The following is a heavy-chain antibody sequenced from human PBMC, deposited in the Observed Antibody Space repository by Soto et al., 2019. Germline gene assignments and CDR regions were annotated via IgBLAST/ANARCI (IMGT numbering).Heavy chain of an antibody. D-gene: IGHD3-10*01. Sequence: GGSLGLSCAASGFTFSSYAMSWVRQAPGKGLEWVSAISGSGGSTYYADSVKGRFTISRDNSKNTLYLQMNSLRAEDTAVYYCAKYYGSGSYYYYMDVWGKGTTVTVSS. J-gene: IGHJ6*03. CDR1: GFTFSSYA. V-gene: IGHV3-23*01. CDR2: ISGSGGST. CDR3: AKYYGSGSYYYYMDV.